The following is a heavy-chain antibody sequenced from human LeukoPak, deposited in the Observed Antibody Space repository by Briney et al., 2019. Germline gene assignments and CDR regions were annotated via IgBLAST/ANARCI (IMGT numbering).Heavy chain of an antibody. J-gene: IGHJ6*02. CDR1: GYTFTGYY. D-gene: IGHD1-14*01. CDR3: ARDLPDHGMDV. V-gene: IGHV1-2*04. Sequence: ASVKVSCKASGYTFTGYYMHWVRQAPGQRLEWMGWINPNSGGTNYAQKFQGWVTMTRDTSISTAYMGLGRLRSDDTAVYYCARDLPDHGMDVWGQGTTVTVSS. CDR2: INPNSGGT.